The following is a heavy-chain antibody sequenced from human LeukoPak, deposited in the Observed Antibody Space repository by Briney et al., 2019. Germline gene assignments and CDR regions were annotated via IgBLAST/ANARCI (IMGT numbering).Heavy chain of an antibody. CDR3: ARTGSGWYARHYFDY. V-gene: IGHV4-34*01. CDR2: INHSGST. D-gene: IGHD6-19*01. Sequence: SETLSLTCAVYGGSFSGYYWSWIRQPPGKGLEWIGEINHSGSTNYNPSLKSRVTISVDTSKNQFSLKLSFVTAADTAVYYCARTGSGWYARHYFDYWGQGTLVTVSS. CDR1: GGSFSGYY. J-gene: IGHJ4*02.